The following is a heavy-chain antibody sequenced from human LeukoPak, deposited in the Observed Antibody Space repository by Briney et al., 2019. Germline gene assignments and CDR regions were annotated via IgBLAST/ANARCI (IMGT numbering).Heavy chain of an antibody. CDR1: GFTFSDYY. V-gene: IGHV3-11*01. Sequence: GGSLRLSCAASGFTFSDYYMSWIRQAPGEGLEWVSYISSSGSTIYYADSVKGRFTISRDNAKNSLYLRMNSLRAEDTAVYYCARETYYYDSSGYYPLDYWGQGTLVTVSS. J-gene: IGHJ4*02. D-gene: IGHD3-22*01. CDR3: ARETYYYDSSGYYPLDY. CDR2: ISSSGSTI.